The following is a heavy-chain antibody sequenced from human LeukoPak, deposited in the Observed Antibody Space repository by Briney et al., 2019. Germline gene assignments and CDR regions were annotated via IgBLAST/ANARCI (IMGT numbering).Heavy chain of an antibody. CDR2: IYSGGST. D-gene: IGHD3-10*01. CDR1: GFTVSSNY. CDR3: ARSYGSGSYYNHY. Sequence: GGSLRVSCAASGFTVSSNYTSCVRQAPGKGLEWVSVIYSGGSTYYADSVKGRFTISRDNSKNTLYLQMNSLRAEDTAVYYCARSYGSGSYYNHYWGQGTLVTVSS. V-gene: IGHV3-66*02. J-gene: IGHJ4*02.